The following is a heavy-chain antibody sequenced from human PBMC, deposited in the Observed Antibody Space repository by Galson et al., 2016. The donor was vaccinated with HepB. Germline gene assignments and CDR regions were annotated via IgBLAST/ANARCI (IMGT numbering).Heavy chain of an antibody. J-gene: IGHJ6*04. CDR2: ITETGSFA. V-gene: IGHV3-23*01. CDR3: GRDYPTVTNHYSYRVDV. Sequence: SLRLSCAASGFTLSSSAMTWVRQAPGRGLEWVSAITETGSFAYYADSVRGRFILSRDTSKNTLYLQMNNLRAEDTALYYCGRDYPTVTNHYSYRVDVWGKGTAVTVSS. D-gene: IGHD4-17*01. CDR1: GFTLSSSA.